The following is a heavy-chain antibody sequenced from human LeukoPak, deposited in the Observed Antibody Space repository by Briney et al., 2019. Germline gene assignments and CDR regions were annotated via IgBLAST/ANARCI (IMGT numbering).Heavy chain of an antibody. D-gene: IGHD3-22*01. V-gene: IGHV3-21*01. J-gene: IGHJ3*02. CDR2: ITSTSSYI. Sequence: GGSLRLSSAASKLTFSSYTMNWVRQAPGKGLEWVSSITSTSSYIYYADSVKGRFTISRDNAKNSLYLQMNSLRAEDTAVYYCARDRYDTTGYVTPDDAFDIWGQGTMVTVSS. CDR1: KLTFSSYT. CDR3: ARDRYDTTGYVTPDDAFDI.